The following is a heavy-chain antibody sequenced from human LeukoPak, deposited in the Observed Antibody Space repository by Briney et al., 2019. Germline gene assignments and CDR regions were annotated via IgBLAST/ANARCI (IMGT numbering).Heavy chain of an antibody. J-gene: IGHJ4*02. CDR2: ISYDGSNK. CDR1: GFTFSDAW. CDR3: ARGWSSGYYYFDY. Sequence: GGSLRLSCAASGFTFSDAWMSWVRQAPGKGLEWVAVISYDGSNKYYADSVKGRFTISRDNSKNTLYLQMNSLRAEDTAVYYCARGWSSGYYYFDYWGQGTLVTVSS. D-gene: IGHD3-22*01. V-gene: IGHV3-30-3*01.